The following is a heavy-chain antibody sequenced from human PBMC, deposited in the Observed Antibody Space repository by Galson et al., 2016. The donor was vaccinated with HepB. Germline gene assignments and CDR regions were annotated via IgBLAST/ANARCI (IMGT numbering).Heavy chain of an antibody. CDR3: AKYIVGGTRQFDS. J-gene: IGHJ4*02. D-gene: IGHD1-26*01. CDR1: GFTFINHA. Sequence: SLRLSCAASGFTFINHALSWVRQAPGKGLECVSLISATSDNILYADSVKGRFTISRDNSKNTLYLQMNSLRAEDTAVYYCAKYIVGGTRQFDSWGQGTLVTVSS. CDR2: ISATSDNI. V-gene: IGHV3-23*01.